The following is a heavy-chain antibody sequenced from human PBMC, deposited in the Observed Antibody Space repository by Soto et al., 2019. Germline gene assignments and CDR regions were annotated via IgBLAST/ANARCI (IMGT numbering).Heavy chain of an antibody. Sequence: GGSLRLSCAASGFTFSSYSMNWVRQAPGKGLEWVSSISSSSSYIYYADSVKGRFTISRDNAKNSLYLQMNSLRAEDTAVYYCARDSTYSGGGASYSYYGMDVWGQGTTVTVSS. J-gene: IGHJ6*02. V-gene: IGHV3-21*01. D-gene: IGHD4-4*01. CDR3: ARDSTYSGGGASYSYYGMDV. CDR1: GFTFSSYS. CDR2: ISSSSSYI.